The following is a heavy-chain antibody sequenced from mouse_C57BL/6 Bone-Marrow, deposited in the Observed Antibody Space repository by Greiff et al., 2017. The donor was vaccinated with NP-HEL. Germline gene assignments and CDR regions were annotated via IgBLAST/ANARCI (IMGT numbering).Heavy chain of an antibody. Sequence: VQLQQSGAELVKPGASVKLSCTASGFNIKDYYMHWVKQRTEQGLEWIGRIDPEDGETKYATKFQGKATITADTSSNTAYLQLSSLTSEDTAVYYCARWSRGFAYWGQGTLVTVSA. CDR3: ARWSRGFAY. CDR2: IDPEDGET. J-gene: IGHJ3*01. CDR1: GFNIKDYY. V-gene: IGHV14-2*01.